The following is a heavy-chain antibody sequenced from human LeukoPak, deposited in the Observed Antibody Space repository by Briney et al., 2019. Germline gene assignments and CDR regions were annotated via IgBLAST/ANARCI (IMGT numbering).Heavy chain of an antibody. D-gene: IGHD3-10*01. CDR1: GFTFSSYA. Sequence: PGRSLRLSCAASGFTFSSYAMHWVRQAPGKGLEWVAVISYDGSNKYYADSVKGRFTISRDNSKNTLYLQMNSLRAEDTAVCYCARGSGSYYSHYDYWGQGTLVTVSS. CDR2: ISYDGSNK. V-gene: IGHV3-30-3*01. CDR3: ARGSGSYYSHYDY. J-gene: IGHJ4*02.